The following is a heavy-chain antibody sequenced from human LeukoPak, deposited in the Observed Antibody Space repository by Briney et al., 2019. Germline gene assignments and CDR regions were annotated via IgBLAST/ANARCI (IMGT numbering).Heavy chain of an antibody. D-gene: IGHD5-12*01. CDR2: IYYSGST. CDR1: GGSISSGSYY. Sequence: SQTLSLTCTVSGGSISSGSYYWSWIRQPPGKGLEWIGYIYYSGSTNYNPSLKSRVTISVDTSKNQFALKLSSVTAADTAVYYCARGRGYSGYVRDRGKGDYYFDYWGQGTLVTVSS. CDR3: ARGRGYSGYVRDRGKGDYYFDY. J-gene: IGHJ4*02. V-gene: IGHV4-61*01.